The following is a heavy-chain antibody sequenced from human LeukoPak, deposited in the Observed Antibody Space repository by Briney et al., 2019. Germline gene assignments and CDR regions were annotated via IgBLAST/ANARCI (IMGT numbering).Heavy chain of an antibody. J-gene: IGHJ6*02. CDR3: AREMTLITTHCTVYYYYGMDV. Sequence: ASVKVSCKASGYTFTSYYIHWVRQAPGQGLEWMGIINPSGGSTSYAQKFQGRVTMTRDTSTSTVYMELSSLRSEDTAVYYCAREMTLITTHCTVYYYYGMDVWGQGTTVTVSS. V-gene: IGHV1-46*01. CDR1: GYTFTSYY. CDR2: INPSGGST. D-gene: IGHD3-22*01.